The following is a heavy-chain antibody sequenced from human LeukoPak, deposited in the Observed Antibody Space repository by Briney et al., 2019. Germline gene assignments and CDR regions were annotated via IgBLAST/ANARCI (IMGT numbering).Heavy chain of an antibody. V-gene: IGHV3-21*01. D-gene: IGHD3-9*01. CDR2: ISSSSSYI. CDR1: GFTFSSYG. Sequence: GSLRLSCAASGFTFSSYGMHWVRQAPGKGLEWVSSISSSSSYIYYADSVKGRFTISRDNAKNSLYLQMNSLRAEDTAVYYCARSPYYDILTGYSPYYFDYWGQGTLVTVSS. CDR3: ARSPYYDILTGYSPYYFDY. J-gene: IGHJ4*02.